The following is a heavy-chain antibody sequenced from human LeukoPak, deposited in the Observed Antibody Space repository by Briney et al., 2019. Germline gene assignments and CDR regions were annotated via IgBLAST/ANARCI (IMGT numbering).Heavy chain of an antibody. J-gene: IGHJ4*02. V-gene: IGHV1-24*01. Sequence: ASVKVSCKASGYTFTSNYIHWVRQAPGKGLEWMGGFDPEDGETIYAQKFQGRVTMTEDTSTDTAYMELSSLRSEDTAVYYCATDYRGYDYWGQGTLVTVSS. CDR3: ATDYRGYDY. CDR1: GYTFTSNY. D-gene: IGHD1-1*01. CDR2: FDPEDGET.